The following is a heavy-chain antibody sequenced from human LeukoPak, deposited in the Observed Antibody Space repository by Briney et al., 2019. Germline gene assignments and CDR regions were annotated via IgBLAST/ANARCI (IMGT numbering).Heavy chain of an antibody. D-gene: IGHD3-10*01. CDR3: ARDRGLRGSLNWFDP. J-gene: IGHJ5*02. CDR2: INAGNGNT. CDR1: GGTFSSYA. V-gene: IGHV1-3*01. Sequence: ASVKVSCKASGGTFSSYAISWVRQAPGQRLEWMGWINAGNGNTRYSQRFQGRVTITRDTSASTAYMELSSLRSEDTAVYYCARDRGLRGSLNWFDPWGQGTLVTVSS.